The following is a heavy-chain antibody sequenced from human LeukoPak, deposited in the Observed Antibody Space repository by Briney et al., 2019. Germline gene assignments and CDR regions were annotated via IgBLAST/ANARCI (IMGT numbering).Heavy chain of an antibody. Sequence: QPGGSLRLSCTASGFTFSSYAMNWVRQAPGKGLEWVSGFSGSGGSTHYADSVKGRFTISRDNSKNTLYLQMNSLRAEDTAVYYCAGGVRYFDRGYYYYYMDVWGKGTTVTVSS. V-gene: IGHV3-23*01. CDR1: GFTFSSYA. CDR2: FSGSGGST. J-gene: IGHJ6*03. CDR3: AGGVRYFDRGYYYYYMDV. D-gene: IGHD3-9*01.